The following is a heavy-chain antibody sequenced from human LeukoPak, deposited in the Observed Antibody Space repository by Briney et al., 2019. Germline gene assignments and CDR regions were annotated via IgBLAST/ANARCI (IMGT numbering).Heavy chain of an antibody. D-gene: IGHD2-2*01. CDR1: GFSFDDFA. J-gene: IGHJ4*02. Sequence: PGGSLRLSCAASGFSFDDFAMMWVRQAPGKGLEWVSVITWNGGRTAYGDSVKGRFTISRDNAKNSLYLQMNSLRVEDTALFYCARAKGDCRSTSCYVDYWGLGTLVTVSS. CDR3: ARAKGDCRSTSCYVDY. V-gene: IGHV3-20*04. CDR2: ITWNGGRT.